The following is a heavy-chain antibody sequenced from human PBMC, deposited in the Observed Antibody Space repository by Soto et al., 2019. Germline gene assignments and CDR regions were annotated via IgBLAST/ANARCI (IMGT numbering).Heavy chain of an antibody. CDR2: ISHTGST. CDR1: GGSISSGGYY. J-gene: IGHJ4*02. V-gene: IGHV4-30-2*01. CDR3: ARHNYGSGSTYFDY. D-gene: IGHD3-10*01. Sequence: PSETLSLTCTVSGGSISSGGYYWSWIRQHPGKGLEWIGYISHTGSTYYNPSLKSRVTISVDRSKNQFSLKLSSMTAADTAVYYCARHNYGSGSTYFDYWGQGTLVTV.